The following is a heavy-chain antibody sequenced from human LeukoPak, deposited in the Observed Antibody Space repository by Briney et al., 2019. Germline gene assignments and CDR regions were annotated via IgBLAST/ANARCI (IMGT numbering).Heavy chain of an antibody. CDR1: GFTVSSNY. CDR2: IYSGGST. J-gene: IGHJ4*02. Sequence: GGSLRLSCAASGFTVSSNYMSWVRQAPGKGLEWVSVIYSGGSTYYADSVKGRFTISRDNSKNTLYLQMNSLRAEDTAVYYCARETTVTTNGIYYFDYWGQGTLVTVSS. V-gene: IGHV3-66*01. CDR3: ARETTVTTNGIYYFDY. D-gene: IGHD4-17*01.